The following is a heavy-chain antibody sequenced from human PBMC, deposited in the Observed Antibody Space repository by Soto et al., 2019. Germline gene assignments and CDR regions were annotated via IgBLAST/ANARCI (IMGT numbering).Heavy chain of an antibody. Sequence: QVQLVQSGAEVKKPGSSVKVSCKASGGSLSYNGFSWVRLAPGQGLEWMGGLTPVFGPANYAHKFQGRLTITADASSTTGYMALASLRSEDTAVYYCARPRYCNGIGWYSVDFWGRGTLVTVSS. J-gene: IGHJ4*01. D-gene: IGHD2-15*01. CDR3: ARPRYCNGIGWYSVDF. CDR1: GGSLSYNG. CDR2: LTPVFGPA. V-gene: IGHV1-69*01.